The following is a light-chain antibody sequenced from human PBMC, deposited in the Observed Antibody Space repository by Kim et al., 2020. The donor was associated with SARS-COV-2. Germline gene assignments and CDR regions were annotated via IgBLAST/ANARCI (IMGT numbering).Light chain of an antibody. CDR3: SSYTSSSTLV. CDR1: SGDVRGYNS. V-gene: IGLV2-14*03. J-gene: IGLJ1*01. Sequence: GQSVTNACTGSSGDVRGYNSVSWYQHHPGKAPKLMIYDVSERPSGVSNRFSGSKSDNTASLTISGLQTEDEADYYCSSYTSSSTLVFGSGTKVTVL. CDR2: DVS.